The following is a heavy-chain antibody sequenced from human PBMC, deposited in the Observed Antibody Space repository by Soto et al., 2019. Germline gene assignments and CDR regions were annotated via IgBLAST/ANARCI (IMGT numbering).Heavy chain of an antibody. CDR3: ARSSYGDLDYYYYYGMDV. CDR1: GGSISSYY. J-gene: IGHJ6*02. Sequence: SETMSLTCTVSGGSISSYYWSWIRQPPGKGLEWIGYIYYSGSTNYNPSLKSRVTISVDTSKNQFSLKLSSVTAADTAVYYCARSSYGDLDYYYYYGMDVWGQGTTVTVSS. CDR2: IYYSGST. V-gene: IGHV4-59*08. D-gene: IGHD4-17*01.